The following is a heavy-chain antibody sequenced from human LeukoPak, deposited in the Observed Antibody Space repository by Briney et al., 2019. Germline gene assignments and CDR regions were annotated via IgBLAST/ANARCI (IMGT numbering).Heavy chain of an antibody. J-gene: IGHJ6*02. CDR3: ASGAVAGFYYYYGMDV. V-gene: IGHV3-30*02. D-gene: IGHD6-19*01. Sequence: GGSLRLSCAASGFTFSSYGMHWVRQAPGKGLEWVAFIRYDGSNKYYADSVKGRFTISRDNSKSTLYLQMNSLRAEDTAVYYCASGAVAGFYYYYGMDVWGQGTTVTVSS. CDR1: GFTFSSYG. CDR2: IRYDGSNK.